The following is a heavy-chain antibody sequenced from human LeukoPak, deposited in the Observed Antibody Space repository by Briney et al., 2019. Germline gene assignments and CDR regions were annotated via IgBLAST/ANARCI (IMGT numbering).Heavy chain of an antibody. V-gene: IGHV3-30*18. CDR3: AKDRGYGGLYYYYYGMDV. Sequence: GGSLRLSCAASGFTFSSYGMHWVRQAPGKGLEWVAVISYDGSNKYYADSVKGRFTISRDNSKNTLYLQMNSLRAEDTAVYYCAKDRGYGGLYYYYYGMDVWGQGTTVTVSS. J-gene: IGHJ6*02. CDR1: GFTFSSYG. D-gene: IGHD4-23*01. CDR2: ISYDGSNK.